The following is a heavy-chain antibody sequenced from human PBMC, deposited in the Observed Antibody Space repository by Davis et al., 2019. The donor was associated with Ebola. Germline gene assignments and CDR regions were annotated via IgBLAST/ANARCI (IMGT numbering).Heavy chain of an antibody. J-gene: IGHJ4*02. Sequence: GESLKISCAASGFTFSSYAMHWVRQAPGKGLEWVAVISYDGSNKYYADSVKGRFTISRDNSKNTLYLQMNSLRAEDTAVYYCASGYLPDYWGQGTLVTVSS. CDR3: ASGYLPDY. CDR1: GFTFSSYA. V-gene: IGHV3-30-3*01. D-gene: IGHD5-18*01. CDR2: ISYDGSNK.